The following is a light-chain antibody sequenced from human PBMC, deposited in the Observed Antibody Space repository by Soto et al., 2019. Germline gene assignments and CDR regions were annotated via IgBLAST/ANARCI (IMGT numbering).Light chain of an antibody. Sequence: DIQMTQSPSSLSASVGDRVTITCRASQSISSYLNWYQQKPGKAPKLLIYAASSLQSGVPSRFSRSGSGTDFTLTISSLQPEDFATYYCQQSYRTPDTFGGGTDVEVK. CDR3: QQSYRTPDT. J-gene: IGKJ4*01. CDR2: AAS. CDR1: QSISSY. V-gene: IGKV1-39*01.